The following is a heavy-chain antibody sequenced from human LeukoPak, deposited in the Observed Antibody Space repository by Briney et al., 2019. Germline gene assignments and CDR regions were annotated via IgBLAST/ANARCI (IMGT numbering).Heavy chain of an antibody. V-gene: IGHV3-48*01. CDR3: ARTHESELDY. CDR2: ISIISSTI. D-gene: IGHD3-3*01. J-gene: IGHJ4*02. Sequence: PGGSLRLSCAASGFTFSSYHMKWVRQAPGKGLEWVSYISIISSTIYYADSVKGRFTISRDDAKNSVYLQMTSLRAEDAAVYYCARTHESELDYWGQGTLVTVSS. CDR1: GFTFSSYH.